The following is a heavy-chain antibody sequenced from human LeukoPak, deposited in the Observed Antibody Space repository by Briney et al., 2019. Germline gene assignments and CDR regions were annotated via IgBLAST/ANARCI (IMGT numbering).Heavy chain of an antibody. CDR2: IKQDGSEK. CDR3: TRDFNPAGYSSGWSTCGF. D-gene: IGHD6-19*01. CDR1: GFTFRSYW. V-gene: IGHV3-7*05. Sequence: GGSLRLSCAASGFTFRSYWMSWVRQAPGKGLEWVANIKQDGSEKYYVDSVKGRFTISRDNTKNSLWLQMNSLRAEDTAVHYCTRDFNPAGYSSGWSTCGFWGQGTLVTVSS. J-gene: IGHJ4*02.